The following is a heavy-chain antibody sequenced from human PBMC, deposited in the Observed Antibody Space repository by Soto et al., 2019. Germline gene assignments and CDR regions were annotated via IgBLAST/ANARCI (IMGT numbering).Heavy chain of an antibody. D-gene: IGHD1-26*01. J-gene: IGHJ4*02. CDR1: GFTFSDHY. Sequence: VQLVESGGGVVQPGGSLRLSCAASGFTFSDHYMDWVRQAPGKGLEWVGRSRPKAKSYTTEYAASVKGRFTVSRDESKNSLYLQMNSLKTEDTAIYYCARGLNSFDSWGQGTLVTVSS. V-gene: IGHV3-72*01. CDR3: ARGLNSFDS. CDR2: SRPKAKSYTT.